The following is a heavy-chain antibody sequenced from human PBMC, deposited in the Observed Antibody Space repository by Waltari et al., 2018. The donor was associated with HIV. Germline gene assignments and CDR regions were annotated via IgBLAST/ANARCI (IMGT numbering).Heavy chain of an antibody. CDR1: GFTFSSYE. Sequence: EVQVVESGGGLVQPGGSLRLSCAASGFTFSSYEMNGVRQAPGKGLEWVSYISSSGITIYFADSVKGRFTMSRDNAKNSLYLRMNSLRAEDTAVYYCARAFMIRGTGAFDIWGQGTMVTVSS. J-gene: IGHJ3*02. CDR2: ISSSGITI. D-gene: IGHD3-10*01. V-gene: IGHV3-48*03. CDR3: ARAFMIRGTGAFDI.